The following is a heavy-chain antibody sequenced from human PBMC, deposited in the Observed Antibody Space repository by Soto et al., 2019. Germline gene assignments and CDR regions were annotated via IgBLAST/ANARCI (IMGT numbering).Heavy chain of an antibody. D-gene: IGHD4-17*01. CDR3: ARGLATARPTTVVTVPFDP. J-gene: IGHJ5*02. CDR2: IIPIFGTA. CDR1: GGTFSSYA. V-gene: IGHV1-69*01. Sequence: QVQLVQSGAEVKKPGSSVKVSCKASGGTFSSYAISWVRQAPGQGLEWMGGIIPIFGTANYAQKFQGRVTITADESTSTAYMELSSLRSEDTAVYYCARGLATARPTTVVTVPFDPWGQGTLVTVSS.